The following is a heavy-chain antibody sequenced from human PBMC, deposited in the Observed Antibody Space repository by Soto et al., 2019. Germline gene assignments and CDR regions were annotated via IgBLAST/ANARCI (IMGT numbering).Heavy chain of an antibody. CDR3: ARVVGGCCSGGRCYSEDYYGMDV. J-gene: IGHJ6*02. D-gene: IGHD2-15*01. Sequence: QVQLQESGPGLVKPSETLSLTCTVSGGYISSYYWSWIRQPPGQGLEWIGYIYYSVSTNYNPSLKSRVTRSGETSKNQFSLKLSSVTAADTAVYYCARVVGGCCSGGRCYSEDYYGMDVCGQGPTVPVSS. V-gene: IGHV4-59*01. CDR2: IYYSVST. CDR1: GGYISSYY.